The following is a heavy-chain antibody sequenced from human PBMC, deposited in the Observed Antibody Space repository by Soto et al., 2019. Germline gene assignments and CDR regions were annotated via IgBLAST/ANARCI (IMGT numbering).Heavy chain of an antibody. D-gene: IGHD2-2*01. CDR2: ISYDGSNK. V-gene: IGHV3-30-3*01. J-gene: IGHJ4*02. CDR1: GFTFSSYA. Sequence: TGGSLRLSCAASGFTFSSYAMHWVRQAPGKGLEWVAVISYDGSNKYYADSVKGRFTISRDNSKNTLYLQMNSLRAEDTAVYYCAREADCSSTSCYSDDYFDYWGQGTLVTVSS. CDR3: AREADCSSTSCYSDDYFDY.